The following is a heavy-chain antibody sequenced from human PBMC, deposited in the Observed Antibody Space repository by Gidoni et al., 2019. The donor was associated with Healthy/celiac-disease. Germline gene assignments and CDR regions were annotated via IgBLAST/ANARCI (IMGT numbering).Heavy chain of an antibody. Sequence: QVQLVESGGGVVQPGRSLRLSCAASGVTFSSYGMHWVRQAPGKGREWVAVIWYDGSNKYYADSVKGRFTISRDNSKNTLYLQMNSLRAEDTAVYYCARENWRFLESSSGMDVWGQGTTVTVSS. V-gene: IGHV3-33*01. D-gene: IGHD3-3*01. CDR1: GVTFSSYG. CDR3: ARENWRFLESSSGMDV. CDR2: IWYDGSNK. J-gene: IGHJ6*02.